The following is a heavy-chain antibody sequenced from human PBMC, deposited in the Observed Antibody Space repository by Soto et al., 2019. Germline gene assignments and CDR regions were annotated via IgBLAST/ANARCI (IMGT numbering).Heavy chain of an antibody. Sequence: GASVKVSCKASGYTFTGYYMHWVRQAPGQGLEWMGWINPNSGGTNYAQKFQGWVTMTRDTSISTAYMELSRLRSDDTAVYYCARDNCFSGYSSGFYGMDFWGQGTTDTGSS. CDR1: GYTFTGYY. V-gene: IGHV1-2*04. CDR2: INPNSGGT. CDR3: ARDNCFSGYSSGFYGMDF. J-gene: IGHJ6*02. D-gene: IGHD6-19*01.